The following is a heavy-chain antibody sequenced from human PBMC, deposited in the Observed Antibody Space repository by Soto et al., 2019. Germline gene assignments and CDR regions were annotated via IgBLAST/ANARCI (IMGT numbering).Heavy chain of an antibody. CDR2: IFPKFGTT. CDR1: GDTDTNYV. V-gene: IGHV1-69*01. D-gene: IGHD3-16*02. J-gene: IGHJ6*02. CDR3: EAEMTCGKLSVV. Sequence: QVQLVQSGAEVKKPGSSVKVSCKASGDTDTNYVISWVRQAPGQGLEWMGGIFPKFGTTYSAQKLQDRLKITADESTSTVYMQLSGLRLDDTAVYYCEAEMTCGKLSVVWGQGTTVTVSS.